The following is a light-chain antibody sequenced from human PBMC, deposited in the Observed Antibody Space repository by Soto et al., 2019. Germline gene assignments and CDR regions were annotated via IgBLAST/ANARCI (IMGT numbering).Light chain of an antibody. CDR2: AAS. CDR3: QQYYSLPWT. V-gene: IGKV1-39*01. CDR1: QNISNS. Sequence: DIPMTKSPSSLSASVGDRATIPSRASQNISNSLNWYQQKPGKAPELLIYAASTLQSGVPSRFSGSGSGTDFTLTISCLQSEDFATYYCQQYYSLPWTFGQGTKVDI. J-gene: IGKJ1*01.